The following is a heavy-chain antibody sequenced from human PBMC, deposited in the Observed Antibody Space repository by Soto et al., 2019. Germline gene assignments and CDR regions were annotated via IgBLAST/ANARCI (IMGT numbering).Heavy chain of an antibody. J-gene: IGHJ6*02. CDR1: GFTFSSYG. Sequence: QVQLVESGGGVVQPGRSLRLSCAASGFTFSSYGMHWVRQAPGKGLEWVAVIWYDGSNKYYADSVKGRCTISRDNSKNKLYLQMNSLRAEDTAVYYCARGGDYYYGMDVWGQGTTVTVSS. CDR2: IWYDGSNK. V-gene: IGHV3-33*01. CDR3: ARGGDYYYGMDV.